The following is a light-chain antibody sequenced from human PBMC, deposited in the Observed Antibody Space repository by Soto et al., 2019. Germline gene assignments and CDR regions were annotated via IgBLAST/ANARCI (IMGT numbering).Light chain of an antibody. CDR3: QQYHSLPLT. V-gene: IGKV1-33*01. CDR1: QDISNS. J-gene: IGKJ4*01. Sequence: DIQMTQSPSSLSASIGDRVTITCQASQDISNSLNWYQQKSGKAPKLLMYDVSNLEPGVPSRFSGRRSGTDVTFTISGLQAEYFATYVCQQYHSLPLTFGGGTKLE. CDR2: DVS.